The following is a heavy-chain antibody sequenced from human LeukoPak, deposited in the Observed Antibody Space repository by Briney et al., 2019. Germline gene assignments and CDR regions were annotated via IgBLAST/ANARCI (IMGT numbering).Heavy chain of an antibody. CDR1: GLTFSSYA. Sequence: PGGSLRLSCAASGLTFSSYAMSWVRQAPGKGLEWVSAISGSGGSTYYADSVKGRFTISRDNSKNTLYLQMNSLRAEDTAVYYCAKDLKYSSSWYGNYYYGMDVWGQETTVTVSS. CDR3: AKDLKYSSSWYGNYYYGMDV. J-gene: IGHJ6*02. CDR2: ISGSGGST. D-gene: IGHD6-13*01. V-gene: IGHV3-23*01.